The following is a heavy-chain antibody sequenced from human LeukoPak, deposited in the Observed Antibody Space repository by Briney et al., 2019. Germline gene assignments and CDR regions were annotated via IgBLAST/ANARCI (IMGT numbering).Heavy chain of an antibody. V-gene: IGHV3-48*03. CDR3: ARIRSGAYHDY. D-gene: IGHD3-10*01. J-gene: IGHJ4*02. CDR2: ISSSGSST. Sequence: PGGSLRLSCAASGFTFSSYEMNWVRQAPGKGLEWVSYISSSGSSTYYGDSVKGRFTISRDNAKNSLYLQMSSLRAEDTALYYCARIRSGAYHDYWGQGTLVTVSS. CDR1: GFTFSSYE.